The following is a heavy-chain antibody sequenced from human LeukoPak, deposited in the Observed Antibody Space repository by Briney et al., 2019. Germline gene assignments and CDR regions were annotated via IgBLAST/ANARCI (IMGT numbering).Heavy chain of an antibody. CDR2: ISYDGSNK. V-gene: IGHV3-30*18. Sequence: GGSLRLSCVVSGFTFSSYWMSWVRQAPGKGLEWVAVISYDGSNKYYADSVKGRFTISRDNSKNTLYLQMNSLRAEDTAVYYCAKDTLYFTVRGVIDYWGQGTLVTVSS. D-gene: IGHD3-10*01. CDR1: GFTFSSYW. CDR3: AKDTLYFTVRGVIDY. J-gene: IGHJ4*02.